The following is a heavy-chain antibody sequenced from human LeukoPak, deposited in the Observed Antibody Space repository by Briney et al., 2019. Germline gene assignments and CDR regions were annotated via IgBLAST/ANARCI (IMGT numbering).Heavy chain of an antibody. CDR2: ISYDGSNK. CDR1: GFTFSSYA. D-gene: IGHD4/OR15-4a*01. CDR3: ARRAGAYSHPYDY. V-gene: IGHV3-30*04. Sequence: PGGSLRLSCAASGFTFSSYAMHWVRQAPGKGLEWVAVISYDGSNKYYADSVKDRFTISRDNSKNTLYLQMNSLRDEDTAVYYCARRAGAYSHPYDYWGQGTLVTVSS. J-gene: IGHJ4*02.